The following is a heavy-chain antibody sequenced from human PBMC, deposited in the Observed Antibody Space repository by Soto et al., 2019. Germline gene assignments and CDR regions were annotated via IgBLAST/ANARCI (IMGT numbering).Heavy chain of an antibody. J-gene: IGHJ6*02. D-gene: IGHD2-15*01. CDR3: AGRYCSGGSCYNYYGLDV. V-gene: IGHV1-58*01. CDR2: IVVGTGNT. Sequence: ASVKVSCKASGISFSNSAVQWVRQARGHRLEWIGWIVVGTGNTNYAQKFQERVTITRDMSTSTAYMELSSLRSDDTAVYYCAGRYCSGGSCYNYYGLDVWGQGTSVTVSS. CDR1: GISFSNSA.